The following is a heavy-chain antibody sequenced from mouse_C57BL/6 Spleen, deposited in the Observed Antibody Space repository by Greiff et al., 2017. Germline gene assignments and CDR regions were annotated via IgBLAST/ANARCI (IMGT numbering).Heavy chain of an antibody. Sequence: QVQLQQPGAELVKPGASVKMSCKASGYTFTSYWITWVKQRPGQGLEWIGDIYPGSGSTNYNEKFKSKATLTVDTSSSTAYMQLSSLTSEDSAVYSGARETFYYYGSSYAMDYWGQGTSVTVSS. CDR2: IYPGSGST. J-gene: IGHJ4*01. V-gene: IGHV1-55*01. CDR3: ARETFYYYGSSYAMDY. CDR1: GYTFTSYW. D-gene: IGHD1-1*01.